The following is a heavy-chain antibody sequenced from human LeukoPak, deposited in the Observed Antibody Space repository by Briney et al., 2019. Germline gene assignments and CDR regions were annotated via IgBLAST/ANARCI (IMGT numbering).Heavy chain of an antibody. Sequence: SGGSLRLSCAASGFTFDDYAMHWVRQAPGKGLEWVSGISWNSGSIGYADSVKGRFTISRDNAKNSLYLQMNSLRAEDTALYYCAKGFGCSGGSCYPNIDYWGQGTPVTVSS. J-gene: IGHJ4*02. CDR2: ISWNSGSI. V-gene: IGHV3-9*01. CDR3: AKGFGCSGGSCYPNIDY. CDR1: GFTFDDYA. D-gene: IGHD2-15*01.